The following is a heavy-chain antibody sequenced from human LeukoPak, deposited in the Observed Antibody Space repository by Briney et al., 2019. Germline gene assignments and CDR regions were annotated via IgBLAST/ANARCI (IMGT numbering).Heavy chain of an antibody. J-gene: IGHJ4*02. V-gene: IGHV3-21*01. CDR1: GFTFSSDG. D-gene: IGHD3-22*01. Sequence: GGSLRLSCAASGFTFSSDGMTGCLQAPGKGLEGGSGIISSSSYISYADSVKGRFTISRDDAGNSLYLHMNRLRAEDTAVYYCARVGASYDSSGYSPIDYWGQGPLVTVSS. CDR2: IISSSSYI. CDR3: ARVGASYDSSGYSPIDY.